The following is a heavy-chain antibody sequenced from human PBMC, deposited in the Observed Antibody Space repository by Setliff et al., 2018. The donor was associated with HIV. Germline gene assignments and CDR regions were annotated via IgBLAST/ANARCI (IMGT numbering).Heavy chain of an antibody. CDR3: ARDALAIYGTTGEKDY. Sequence: GGSLRLSCAASGFTFSDGWMSWVRQAPGKGLEWVGRIKSKTDGGATDYAAPVKGRFTISRDDSKNTLYLQMNSLRAEDTAVYYCARDALAIYGTTGEKDYWGQGTLVTVSS. J-gene: IGHJ4*02. V-gene: IGHV3-15*01. CDR1: GFTFSDGW. D-gene: IGHD3-9*01. CDR2: IKSKTDGGAT.